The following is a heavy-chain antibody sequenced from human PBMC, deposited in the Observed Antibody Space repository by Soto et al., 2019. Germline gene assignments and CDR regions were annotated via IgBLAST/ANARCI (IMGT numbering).Heavy chain of an antibody. J-gene: IGHJ4*02. Sequence: GGSLRLSCAASGCTFISYAMSWVRQTPGKGLEWVSSISGTGGSTYYADSVKGRFTISRDNSKNTLYLQMNSLRAEDTAVYYCAKGTSKYNWNYFDYWGQGTLVTSPQ. CDR2: ISGTGGST. CDR3: AKGTSKYNWNYFDY. D-gene: IGHD1-20*01. V-gene: IGHV3-23*01. CDR1: GCTFISYA.